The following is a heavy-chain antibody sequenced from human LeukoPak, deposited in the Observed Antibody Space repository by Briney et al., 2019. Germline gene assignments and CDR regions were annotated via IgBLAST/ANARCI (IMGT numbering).Heavy chain of an antibody. CDR3: ASEDDDSSGYLFDY. Sequence: SETLSLTCTVSGGSISSSSYYWGWIRQPPGKGLEWIGSIYYSGSTYYNPSLKSRVTISVDTSKNQFSLKLSSVTAADTAVYYCASEDDDSSGYLFDYWGQGTLVTVSS. V-gene: IGHV4-39*07. J-gene: IGHJ4*02. CDR2: IYYSGST. CDR1: GGSISSSSYY. D-gene: IGHD3-22*01.